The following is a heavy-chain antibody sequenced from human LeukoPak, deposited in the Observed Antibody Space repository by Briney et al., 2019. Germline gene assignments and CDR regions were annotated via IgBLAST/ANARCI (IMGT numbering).Heavy chain of an antibody. Sequence: GGSLRLSCAASGLAFSKCGIHWVRQAPGKGLEWVSFIPHDGRYKYYADSVKGRFTISRDDSKSTLYLQMNSLRTEDTAVYYCAKDPALSAGAFDLWGQGTVVTVSS. J-gene: IGHJ3*01. V-gene: IGHV3-30*02. CDR3: AKDPALSAGAFDL. D-gene: IGHD2-15*01. CDR2: IPHDGRYK. CDR1: GLAFSKCG.